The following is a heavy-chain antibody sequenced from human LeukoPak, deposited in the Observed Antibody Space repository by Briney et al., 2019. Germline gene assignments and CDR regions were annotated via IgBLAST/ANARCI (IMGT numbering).Heavy chain of an antibody. D-gene: IGHD5-18*01. Sequence: SETLSLTCAVYGGSFSGYYWSWIRQPPGKGLEWIGEINHSGSTNYNPFLKSRVTISVDTSKNQFSLKLSSVTAADTAVYYCARGAAMAPWGQGTLVTVSS. CDR1: GGSFSGYY. CDR2: INHSGST. V-gene: IGHV4-34*01. CDR3: ARGAAMAP. J-gene: IGHJ5*02.